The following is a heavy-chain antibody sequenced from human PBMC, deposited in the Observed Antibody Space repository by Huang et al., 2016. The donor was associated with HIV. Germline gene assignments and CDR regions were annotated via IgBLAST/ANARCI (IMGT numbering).Heavy chain of an antibody. CDR1: GFTFRSYW. D-gene: IGHD3-3*01. J-gene: IGHJ4*01. Sequence: EVHLVESGGGLVQPGRSLRLSCAASGFTFRSYWMHWVRQPPGGGLEWVANINQDGSERFYVDSVRGRFTISRDNANDTVSLQLNSLKGEDTAMYYCTRGFRAKPGDYWGHGSLVSVSS. CDR2: INQDGSER. V-gene: IGHV3-7*01. CDR3: TRGFRAKPGDY.